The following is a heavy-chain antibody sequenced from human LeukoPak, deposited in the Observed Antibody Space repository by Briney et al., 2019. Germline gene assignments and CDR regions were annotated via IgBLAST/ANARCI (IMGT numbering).Heavy chain of an antibody. D-gene: IGHD3-22*01. J-gene: IGHJ4*02. Sequence: ASVKVSCKASGYTFTRYAIHWVRQAPGQRLEWMGWINAGNGYTKYSQKFQGRVTIARDTSATTTYMELSSLRSDDTAVYYCARDGYYYDSSGYDGVFDYWGQGTLVTVSS. CDR1: GYTFTRYA. CDR3: ARDGYYYDSSGYDGVFDY. V-gene: IGHV1-3*01. CDR2: INAGNGYT.